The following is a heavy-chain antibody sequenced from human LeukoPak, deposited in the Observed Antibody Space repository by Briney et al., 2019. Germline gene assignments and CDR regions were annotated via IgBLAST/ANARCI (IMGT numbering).Heavy chain of an antibody. Sequence: KSGGSLRLSCAASGFTFSSYSMNWVRQAPGKGLEWVSSISSSSSYIYYADSVKGRFTISRDNAKNSLYLQMNRLRAEDTAVYYCARRVYSSSSFDYWGQGTLVTVSS. J-gene: IGHJ4*02. D-gene: IGHD6-13*01. CDR3: ARRVYSSSSFDY. CDR2: ISSSSSYI. V-gene: IGHV3-21*01. CDR1: GFTFSSYS.